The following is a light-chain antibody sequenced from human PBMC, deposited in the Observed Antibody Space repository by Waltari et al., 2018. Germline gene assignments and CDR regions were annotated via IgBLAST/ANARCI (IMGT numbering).Light chain of an antibody. CDR2: LNSDGSH. CDR3: QTWGTGIHVV. Sequence: QPVLTQSPSASASLGASVTLTCTLSCGHSTYAIAWHLQQPEKGPRFVMKLNSDGSHNRGDGIPDRFSGSSSGAERFLTISSLQSEDEADYYCQTWGTGIHVVFGGGTKLTVL. CDR1: CGHSTYA. V-gene: IGLV4-69*01. J-gene: IGLJ2*01.